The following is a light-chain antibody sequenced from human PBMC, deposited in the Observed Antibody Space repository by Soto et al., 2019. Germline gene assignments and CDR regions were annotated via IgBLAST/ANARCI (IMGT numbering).Light chain of an antibody. CDR3: QQYGTSPLT. CDR1: QSVSTSY. Sequence: EIVLTQSPGTLSLSPGERATVSCRASQSVSTSYLAWYQQKTGQAPRLLIFGAYNRATGIPDRFSGSGSGTDFTLTISRLESEDFAVYYCQQYGTSPLTFGGGTKVEIK. J-gene: IGKJ4*01. CDR2: GAY. V-gene: IGKV3-20*01.